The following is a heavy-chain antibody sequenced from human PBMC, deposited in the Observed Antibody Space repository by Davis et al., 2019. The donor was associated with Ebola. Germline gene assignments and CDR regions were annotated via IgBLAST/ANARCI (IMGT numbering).Heavy chain of an antibody. Sequence: MPSETLSLTCTVSGGSIDSGGYYWSWIRQRPGKGLEWIGYIFYSGSTYYNPSLKSRVTISVDKSKNQFSLKLSSVTAADTAVYYCARAHGSGSWFIGPWGQGTLVTVSS. CDR1: GGSIDSGGYY. CDR2: IFYSGST. D-gene: IGHD3-10*01. CDR3: ARAHGSGSWFIGP. J-gene: IGHJ5*02. V-gene: IGHV4-30-4*08.